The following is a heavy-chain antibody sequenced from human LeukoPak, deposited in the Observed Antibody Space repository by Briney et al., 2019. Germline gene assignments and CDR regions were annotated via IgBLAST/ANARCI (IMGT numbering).Heavy chain of an antibody. Sequence: SVKVSCKASGGTFSSYAISWVRQAPGQGLEWMGGIIPIFGTANYAQKLQGRVTITADKSTSTAYMELSSLRSEDTAIYYCAAGDGNYGDYINYWGQGTLVTVSS. J-gene: IGHJ4*02. CDR1: GGTFSSYA. D-gene: IGHD4-17*01. V-gene: IGHV1-69*06. CDR3: AAGDGNYGDYINY. CDR2: IIPIFGTA.